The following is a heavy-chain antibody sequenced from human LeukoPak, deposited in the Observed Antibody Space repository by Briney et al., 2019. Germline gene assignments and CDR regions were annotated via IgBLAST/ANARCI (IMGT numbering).Heavy chain of an antibody. J-gene: IGHJ6*03. D-gene: IGHD3-3*01. CDR1: GNTFTSYD. V-gene: IGHV1-8*01. CDR2: MNPNSGNT. CDR3: ARGRSYDFWSGYYYYGATYYYYMDV. Sequence: ASVKVSCKASGNTFTSYDINWVRQATGQGLEWMGWMNPNSGNTGYAQKFQGRVTMTRNTSISTAYMELSSLRSEDTAVYYCARGRSYDFWSGYYYYGATYYYYMDVWGKGTTVTVSS.